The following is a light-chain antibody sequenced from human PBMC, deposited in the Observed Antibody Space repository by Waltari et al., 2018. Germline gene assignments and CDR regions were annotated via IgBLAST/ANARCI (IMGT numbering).Light chain of an antibody. V-gene: IGLV3-21*02. J-gene: IGLJ3*02. CDR3: HVWDGNTVM. CDR1: NTGGRR. Sequence: SSVLTQAPSASVVPGQTATITWRGDNTGGRRVHSYQQRPARAPVLVVYINRARPSGIPDRFSGSKSANAATRTISRVEAGDEADYYCHVWDGNTVMFGGGTKLTFL. CDR2: INR.